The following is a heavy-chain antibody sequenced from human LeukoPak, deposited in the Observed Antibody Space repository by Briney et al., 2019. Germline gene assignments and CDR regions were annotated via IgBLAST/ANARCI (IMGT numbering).Heavy chain of an antibody. CDR1: GGSISSYY. D-gene: IGHD3-3*01. J-gene: IGHJ4*02. V-gene: IGHV4-34*01. Sequence: SETLSLTCTVSGGSISSYYWSWIRQPPGKGLEWIGEINHSGSTNYNPSLKSRVTISVDTSKYQFSLKLSSVTAADTAVYYCARGRGRHDFWSGYYAFDYWGQGTLVTVSS. CDR2: INHSGST. CDR3: ARGRGRHDFWSGYYAFDY.